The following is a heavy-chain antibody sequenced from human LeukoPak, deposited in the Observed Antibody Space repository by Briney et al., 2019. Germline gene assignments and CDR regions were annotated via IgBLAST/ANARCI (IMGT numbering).Heavy chain of an antibody. CDR2: INPSGGST. V-gene: IGHV1-46*01. CDR3: ARDPTVDTAMVEFDY. Sequence: GASVKVSCKASGYTFTSYYMHWVRQAPGQGLEWMGIINPSGGSTSYAQKFQGRVTMTRDTSTSTVYMELSSLRSEDTAVYYCARDPTVDTAMVEFDYWGQGTLVTVSS. J-gene: IGHJ4*02. D-gene: IGHD5-18*01. CDR1: GYTFTSYY.